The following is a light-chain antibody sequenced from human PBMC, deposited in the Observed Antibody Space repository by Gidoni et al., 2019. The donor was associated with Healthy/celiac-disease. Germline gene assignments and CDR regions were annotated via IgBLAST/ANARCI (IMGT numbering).Light chain of an antibody. CDR3: QQYGSSPSYX. CDR2: GAS. Sequence: EIVLTQSPGTLSLSPGERATLSCRASQSVSSSYLAWYQQKPGQAPRLLIYGASSRATGIPDRFSGSGSGTDFTLTISRLEPEDFAVYYCQQYGSSPSYXXXQGTKLEIK. CDR1: QSVSSSY. J-gene: IGKJ2*01. V-gene: IGKV3-20*01.